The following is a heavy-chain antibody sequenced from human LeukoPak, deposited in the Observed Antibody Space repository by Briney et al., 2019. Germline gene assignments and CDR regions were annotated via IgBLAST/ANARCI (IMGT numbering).Heavy chain of an antibody. CDR3: ARDGGSYSLPRYYYGMDV. Sequence: GGSLTLSCAASGFTVSSNYISWVRQAPGKGLEWVSGIYSGGRTYYAASVKGGFTISRDDSKNKLYLQMNSLRAEDTAVYYCARDGGSYSLPRYYYGMDVWGQGTTVTVSS. J-gene: IGHJ6*02. V-gene: IGHV3-66*01. D-gene: IGHD3-10*01. CDR2: IYSGGRT. CDR1: GFTVSSNY.